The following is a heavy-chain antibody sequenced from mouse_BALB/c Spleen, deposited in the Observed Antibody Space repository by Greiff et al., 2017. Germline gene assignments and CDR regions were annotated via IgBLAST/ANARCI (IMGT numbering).Heavy chain of an antibody. Sequence: EVQLQQSGPELVKPGASVKISCKASGYTFTDYNMHWVKQSHGKSLEWIGYIYPYNGGTGYNQKFKSKATLTVDNSSSTAYMELRSLTSEDSAVYYCGTARATFFAYWGQGTLVTVSA. V-gene: IGHV1S29*02. D-gene: IGHD3-2*01. CDR2: IYPYNGGT. CDR3: GTARATFFAY. CDR1: GYTFTDYN. J-gene: IGHJ3*01.